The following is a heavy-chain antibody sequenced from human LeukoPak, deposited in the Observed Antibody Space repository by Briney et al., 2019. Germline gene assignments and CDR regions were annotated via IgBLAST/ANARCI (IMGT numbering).Heavy chain of an antibody. J-gene: IGHJ6*02. CDR1: GFTFSSYA. Sequence: GRSLRLSCAASGFTFSSYAMHWVRQAPGKGLEWVAVISYGGSNKYYADSVKGRFTISRDNSKNTLYLQMNSLRAEDTAVYYCARDGLQLVGYYGMDVWGQGTTVTVSS. D-gene: IGHD6-6*01. CDR3: ARDGLQLVGYYGMDV. CDR2: ISYGGSNK. V-gene: IGHV3-30-3*01.